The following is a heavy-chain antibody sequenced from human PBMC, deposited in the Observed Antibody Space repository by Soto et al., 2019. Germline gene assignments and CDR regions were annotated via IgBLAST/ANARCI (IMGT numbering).Heavy chain of an antibody. CDR2: ISYDGSNK. CDR1: GFTFSSYG. CDR3: AKGPKYGSSWPLDY. D-gene: IGHD6-13*01. Sequence: GGSLRLSCAASGFTFSSYGMHWVRQAPGKGLEWVAVISYDGSNKYYADSVKGRFTISRDNSKNTLYLQMNSLRAEDTAVYYCAKGPKYGSSWPLDYWGQGTLVTVSS. J-gene: IGHJ4*02. V-gene: IGHV3-30*18.